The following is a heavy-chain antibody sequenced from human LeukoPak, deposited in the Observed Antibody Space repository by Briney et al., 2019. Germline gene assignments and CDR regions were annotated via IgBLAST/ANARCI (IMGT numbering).Heavy chain of an antibody. D-gene: IGHD1-26*01. V-gene: IGHV3-23*01. CDR3: AKDSTSGIGMATY. CDR2: ISGSGGST. Sequence: GGSLRLSCAASGFTFGSYAMSWVRQAPGKGLEWVSAISGSGGSTYYADSVKGRFTISRDNSKNTLYLQMNSLRAEDTAVYYCAKDSTSGIGMATYWGQGTLVTVSS. J-gene: IGHJ4*02. CDR1: GFTFGSYA.